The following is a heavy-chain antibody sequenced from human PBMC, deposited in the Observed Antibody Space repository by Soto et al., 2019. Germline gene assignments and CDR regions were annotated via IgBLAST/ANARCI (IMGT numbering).Heavy chain of an antibody. D-gene: IGHD3-22*01. J-gene: IGHJ5*02. CDR2: ISAYNGNT. CDR1: GYTFTSYG. CDR3: ARSFLRITMIITPYRFDP. V-gene: IGHV1-18*04. Sequence: RASVKVSCKASGYTFTSYGISWVRQAPGQGLEWMGWISAYNGNTNYAQKLQGRVTMTTDTSTSTAYMELRSLRSDDTAVYYCARSFLRITMIITPYRFDPWGQGTLVTVSS.